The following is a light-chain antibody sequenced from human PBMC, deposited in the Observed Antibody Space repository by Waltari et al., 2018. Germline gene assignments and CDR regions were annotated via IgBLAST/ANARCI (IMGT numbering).Light chain of an antibody. CDR1: ALPEQY. CDR3: PSPDRRGTYWG. Sequence: SYELSQPPPVSVSPEQTARVTCSGDALPEQYAYWYQQKPGPATVLVIYKDSERPSGIPRRCSDSSSGRTVTLTISGVQATDGVENYSPSPDRRGTYWGLGGGTKLAVL. V-gene: IGLV3-25*03. CDR2: KDS. J-gene: IGLJ2*01.